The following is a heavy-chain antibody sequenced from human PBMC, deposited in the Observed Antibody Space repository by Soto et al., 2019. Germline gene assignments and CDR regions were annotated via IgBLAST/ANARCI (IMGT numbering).Heavy chain of an antibody. CDR1: GFTLRSYA. V-gene: IGHV3-23*01. Sequence: GGSLRLSCAASGFTLRSYAMIWVRQAPGKGLEWVSGVGGSGENTYYADSVKGRFTISRDNSKNTVYLQISSLRAEDTAVYYCAKVLTGYYYYFEYWGQGTLVTVSS. CDR2: VGGSGENT. CDR3: AKVLTGYYYYFEY. J-gene: IGHJ4*02. D-gene: IGHD3-9*01.